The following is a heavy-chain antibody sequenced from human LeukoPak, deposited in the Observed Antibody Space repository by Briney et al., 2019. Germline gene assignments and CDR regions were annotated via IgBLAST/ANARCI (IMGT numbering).Heavy chain of an antibody. D-gene: IGHD6-19*01. CDR3: ARDSFQFSSGWLN. V-gene: IGHV1-2*06. CDR2: INPNSGGT. Sequence: ASVKVSCKASGYTFTGYYMHWVRQAPGQGLEWMGRINPNSGGTHYAQKFQSRVTMTRDTSTSTAYIELSRLRSDDTAVYYCARDSFQFSSGWLNWGQGTLVTVSS. J-gene: IGHJ4*02. CDR1: GYTFTGYY.